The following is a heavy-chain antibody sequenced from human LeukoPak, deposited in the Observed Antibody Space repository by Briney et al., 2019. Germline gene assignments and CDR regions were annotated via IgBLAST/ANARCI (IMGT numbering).Heavy chain of an antibody. CDR2: FDPEDGET. V-gene: IGHV1-24*01. CDR1: GYTFTGYY. CDR3: ATNWFDP. Sequence: ASVKASCKASGYTFTGYYMHWVRQAPGQGLEWMGGFDPEDGETIYAQKFQGRVTMTEDTSTDTAYMELSSLRSEDTAVYYCATNWFDPWGQGTLVTVSS. J-gene: IGHJ5*02.